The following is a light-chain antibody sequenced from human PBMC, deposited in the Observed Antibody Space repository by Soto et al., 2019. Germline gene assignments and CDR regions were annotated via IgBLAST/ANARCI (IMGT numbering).Light chain of an antibody. CDR1: KNDIGLYDF. V-gene: IGLV2-8*01. CDR2: EVV. CDR3: RSYAGSNTYV. Sequence: QYLLTKPPRASGYPRQSVTTSCTRTKNDIGLYDFVSWYQHHPRKALRLIIYEVVQRPSGVPDRFSGSKSGNTASLTVSGLQAADEADYLCRSYAGSNTYVLGSGTRVTVL. J-gene: IGLJ1*01.